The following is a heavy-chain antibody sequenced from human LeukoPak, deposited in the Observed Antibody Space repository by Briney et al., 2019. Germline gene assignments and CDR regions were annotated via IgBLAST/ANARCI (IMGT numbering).Heavy chain of an antibody. J-gene: IGHJ4*02. CDR2: INSDGSST. CDR1: GFTFSNYW. CDR3: ASSAYYYGSGSYYNVYGPDY. D-gene: IGHD3-10*01. Sequence: PGGSLRLSCAASGFTFSNYWMHWVRQAPGKGLVWVSRINSDGSSTSYADSVKGRFAISRDNAKNTLYLQMNSLRAEDTAVYYCASSAYYYGSGSYYNVYGPDYWGQGTLVTVSS. V-gene: IGHV3-74*01.